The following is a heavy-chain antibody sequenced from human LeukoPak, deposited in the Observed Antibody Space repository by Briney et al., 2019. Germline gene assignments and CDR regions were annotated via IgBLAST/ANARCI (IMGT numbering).Heavy chain of an antibody. V-gene: IGHV4-61*02. CDR3: ARAGVGAMPEGWVYFDY. Sequence: SQTLSLTCTVSGGSISSGSYYWSWIRQPAGKGLEWIGRIYTSGSTNYNPSLKSRVTISVDTSKNQFSLKLSSVTAADTAVYYCARAGVGAMPEGWVYFDYWGQGTLVTVSS. CDR2: IYTSGST. D-gene: IGHD1-26*01. J-gene: IGHJ4*02. CDR1: GGSISSGSYY.